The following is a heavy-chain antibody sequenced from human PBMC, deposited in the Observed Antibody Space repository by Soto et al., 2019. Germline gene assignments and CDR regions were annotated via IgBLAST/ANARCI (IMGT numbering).Heavy chain of an antibody. D-gene: IGHD2-21*02. Sequence: QVQLVQSGAEVKKPGASVKVSCKASGDTFTDYYIHWVRQAPGQGLEWMGTVNPSGGHTTYAQHFLGRMTMTRDTSTSTLYMELTSLTSEDTAIYYCARGGHIVVVTAALDYWGQGTLVTVSS. CDR1: GDTFTDYY. J-gene: IGHJ4*02. V-gene: IGHV1-46*01. CDR2: VNPSGGHT. CDR3: ARGGHIVVVTAALDY.